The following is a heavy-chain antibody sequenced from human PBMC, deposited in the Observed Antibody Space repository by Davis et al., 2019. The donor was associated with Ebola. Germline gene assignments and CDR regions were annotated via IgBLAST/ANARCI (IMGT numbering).Heavy chain of an antibody. CDR3: ALRPSFDS. CDR1: GFTFSSYG. Sequence: GGSLRLSCAASGFTFSSYGLHWVRQAPGKGLEWMSVISYDGSNQYYADSVKGRFTISRDNSKNTLYLQMNNLRPEDTAVYYCALRPSFDSWGQGTLVTVSS. CDR2: ISYDGSNQ. J-gene: IGHJ4*02. V-gene: IGHV3-30*03.